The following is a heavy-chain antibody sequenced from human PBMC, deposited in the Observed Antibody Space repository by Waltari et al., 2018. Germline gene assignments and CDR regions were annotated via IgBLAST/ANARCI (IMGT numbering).Heavy chain of an antibody. V-gene: IGHV4-38-2*01. J-gene: IGHJ2*01. CDR2: IYHSGVN. Sequence: QVQLQESGPGLVKPSETLSLTCDVSGYSISSGYYWGWIRQPPGKGLEWLGSIYHSGVNNQNPSPKCRLTISVDTSKNQFSLKLSSVPAADTAVFYCARHPEQLVGYWYFDLWGRGTLVTVSS. CDR1: GYSISSGYY. CDR3: ARHPEQLVGYWYFDL. D-gene: IGHD6-6*01.